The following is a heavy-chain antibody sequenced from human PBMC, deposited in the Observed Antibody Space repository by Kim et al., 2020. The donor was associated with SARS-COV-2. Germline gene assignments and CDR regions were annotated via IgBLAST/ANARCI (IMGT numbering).Heavy chain of an antibody. CDR2: SSTSGNTV. V-gene: IGHV3-48*03. Sequence: GGSLRLSCEASEFTLKNHGMHWVRQTPEKGLEWISYSSTSGNTVYHAESVKGRFTVSRDNGKNLLYLEMNSLRVEDTAMYCCVRDPANSRGRHWDFDLWGRGMLVTVSS. D-gene: IGHD6-19*01. CDR1: EFTLKNHG. J-gene: IGHJ2*01. CDR3: VRDPANSRGRHWDFDL.